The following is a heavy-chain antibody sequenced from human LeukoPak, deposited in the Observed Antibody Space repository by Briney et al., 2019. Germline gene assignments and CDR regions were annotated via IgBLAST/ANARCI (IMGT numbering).Heavy chain of an antibody. CDR2: ISSSGSTI. V-gene: IGHV3-48*03. J-gene: IGHJ6*04. D-gene: IGHD3-10*02. Sequence: GGSLRLSCEVPGFIFSSYWMSWVRQAPGKGLEWVSYISSSGSTIYYADSVKGRFTISRDNAKNSLYLQMNSLRAEDTAVYYCAELGITMIGGVWGKGTTVTISS. CDR1: GFIFSSYW. CDR3: AELGITMIGGV.